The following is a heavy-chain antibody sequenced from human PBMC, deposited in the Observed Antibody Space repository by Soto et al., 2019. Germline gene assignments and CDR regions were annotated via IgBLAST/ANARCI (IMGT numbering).Heavy chain of an antibody. CDR3: ARNILIVPPPGGLHY. Sequence: QVQLVESGGGVVQPGRSLRLSCAASGFTFSSYGMHWVRQAPGKGLEWVAVIWYDGSNKYYADSVKGRFTISRDNSKNPLYQQMNSLSAEDGAVYYWARNILIVPPPGGLHYWGQGPLVTVPS. D-gene: IGHD3-16*01. CDR1: GFTFSSYG. V-gene: IGHV3-33*01. J-gene: IGHJ4*02. CDR2: IWYDGSNK.